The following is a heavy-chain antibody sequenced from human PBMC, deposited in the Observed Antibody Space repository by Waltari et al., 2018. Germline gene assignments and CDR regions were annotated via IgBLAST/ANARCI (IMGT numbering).Heavy chain of an antibody. V-gene: IGHV3-21*02. CDR3: ARDWVYDAQY. Sequence: EVQVVESGGGLVKPGGSLRLSCVVPGFTFSSYSMKWVRQAPGKGLVWVSSISSGSTHTFYADSVKGRFTISRNDANNSMFLQMTNLSAEDTGVYFCARDWVYDAQYWGQGTLVTVSS. CDR2: ISSGSTHT. J-gene: IGHJ4*02. D-gene: IGHD5-12*01. CDR1: GFTFSSYS.